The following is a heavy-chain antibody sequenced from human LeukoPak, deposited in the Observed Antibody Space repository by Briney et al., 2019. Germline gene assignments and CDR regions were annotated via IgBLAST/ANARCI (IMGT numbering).Heavy chain of an antibody. J-gene: IGHJ4*02. CDR2: ISWDDNK. V-gene: IGHV2-70*11. D-gene: IGHD2-15*01. Sequence: SGPALVKPTQTLTLTYTFSGFSLRSPGKYVNWIRQPPGKALEWLARISWDDNKDYNTSLKTRLTISKDTSKNQVVLTMTNMDPADTATYYCARTPRIYLYYFDYWGQGTRVTVSA. CDR1: GFSLRSPGKY. CDR3: ARTPRIYLYYFDY.